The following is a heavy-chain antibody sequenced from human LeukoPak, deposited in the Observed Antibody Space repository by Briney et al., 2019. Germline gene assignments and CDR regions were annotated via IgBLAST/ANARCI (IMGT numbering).Heavy chain of an antibody. J-gene: IGHJ4*02. CDR1: GGSFSGYF. V-gene: IGHV4-34*01. Sequence: SETLSLTCAVYGGSFSGYFWTWIRQSPAQGLEWNGEINHSGSTNYNQSLKSRVTISVDTSKNQFSLKLSSVTAADTAVYYCARSPRVLAASRYDHWGRGTLVTVSS. D-gene: IGHD6-6*01. CDR2: INHSGST. CDR3: ARSPRVLAASRYDH.